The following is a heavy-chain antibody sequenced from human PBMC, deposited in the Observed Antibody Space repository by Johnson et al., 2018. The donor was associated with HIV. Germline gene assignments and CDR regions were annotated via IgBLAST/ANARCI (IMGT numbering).Heavy chain of an antibody. Sequence: QVQLVESGGGVVQPGRSLRLSCAASGFTFSNYPMYWVRQAPGKGLEWLAFISSDGSDKYYADSVKGRFTISRDNSKNTLYLQMNSLRAEDTAVYYCVQGVAGTAFDIWGQGTMVTVSS. J-gene: IGHJ3*02. CDR3: VQGVAGTAFDI. D-gene: IGHD6-19*01. CDR2: ISSDGSDK. CDR1: GFTFSNYP. V-gene: IGHV3-30*18.